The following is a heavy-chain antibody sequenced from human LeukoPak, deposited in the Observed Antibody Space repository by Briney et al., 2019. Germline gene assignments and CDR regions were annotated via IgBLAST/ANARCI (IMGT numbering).Heavy chain of an antibody. CDR1: GGSISSDGDY. J-gene: IGHJ4*02. CDR2: IYYSGST. D-gene: IGHD4-17*01. CDR3: ARVSGFGDYAFDY. V-gene: IGHV4-31*02. Sequence: SETLSLTCNVSGGSISSDGDYWSWLRQHPGKGLEWIGYIYYSGSTYYNPSLKSRVTISVDTSKNQFSLKLSSVTAADTAVYYCARVSGFGDYAFDYWGQGTLVTVSS.